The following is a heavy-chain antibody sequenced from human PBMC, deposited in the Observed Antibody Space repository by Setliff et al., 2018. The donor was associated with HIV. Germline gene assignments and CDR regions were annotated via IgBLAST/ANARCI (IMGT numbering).Heavy chain of an antibody. V-gene: IGHV1-69*13. D-gene: IGHD7-27*01. CDR1: RGTFSSFA. J-gene: IGHJ4*02. CDR3: ARGRASGSANSG. Sequence: GASVKVSCKTSRGTFSSFALSWVRQAPGQGLEWMGGIIPIFGTANYARKFQGRLTISADESTGTAYMDLSGLRSEDTAVYYCARGRASGSANSGWGQGTLVTVSS. CDR2: IIPIFGTA.